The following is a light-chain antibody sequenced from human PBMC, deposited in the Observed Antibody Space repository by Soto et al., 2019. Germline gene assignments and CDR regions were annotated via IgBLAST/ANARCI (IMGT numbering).Light chain of an antibody. V-gene: IGKV1-39*01. CDR3: QQSYSTPWT. J-gene: IGKJ1*01. CDR2: AAS. CDR1: QSISSH. Sequence: DIQMTQSPSSLSVSVGDRVTITCRASQSISSHLNWYQQKAGKAPKVLIYAASSLQSGVPSRFSGSGSGAQFTLTISSLQPEDFATYYCQQSYSTPWTFGQGTKVEFK.